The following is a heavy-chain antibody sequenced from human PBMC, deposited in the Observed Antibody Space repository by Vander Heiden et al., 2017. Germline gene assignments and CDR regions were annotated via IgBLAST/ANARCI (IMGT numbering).Heavy chain of an antibody. V-gene: IGHV4-39*02. CDR3: SRDRGNHRVEH. CDR1: GGSIHLTYQC. Sequence: QLQLQESGPRLVRPSETLSLTCTVSGGSIHLTYQCWGWIRQTPGTGLEWIGSICYIGTTQYNPVFKSRAAISADTSRNYVSLTLNAVTAADSALYYCSRDRGNHRVEHWGQGTLVTVSS. D-gene: IGHD1-26*01. J-gene: IGHJ4*02. CDR2: ICYIGTT.